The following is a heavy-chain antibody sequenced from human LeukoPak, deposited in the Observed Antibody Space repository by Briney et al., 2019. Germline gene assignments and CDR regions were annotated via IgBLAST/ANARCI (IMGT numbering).Heavy chain of an antibody. CDR2: IYYSGST. D-gene: IGHD3-16*02. J-gene: IGHJ4*02. V-gene: IGHV4-39*01. Sequence: PSETLSLTCTVSGGSISSPNYFWGWNRQPPGKGLEWIGGIYYSGSTYYSPYLKRRVTISVYTSKNQFSLKLSSVTAPDTAVYFCARHDGWRLGGSSLIPGAFFDYWGQGTLVTVSS. CDR3: ARHDGWRLGGSSLIPGAFFDY. CDR1: GGSISSPNYF.